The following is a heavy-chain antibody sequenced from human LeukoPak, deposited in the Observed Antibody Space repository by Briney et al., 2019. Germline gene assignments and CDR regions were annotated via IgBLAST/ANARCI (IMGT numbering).Heavy chain of an antibody. D-gene: IGHD6-6*01. V-gene: IGHV4-34*01. CDR1: GGSFSGYY. Sequence: PSETLSLTCAVYGGSFSGYYWSWIRQPPGKGLEWIGEINHSGSTNYNPSLKSRVTISVDTSKNQFSLMLSSVSAADTAVYYCARGGGVLVVDYWGQGTLVTVSS. CDR3: ARGGGVLVVDY. J-gene: IGHJ4*02. CDR2: INHSGST.